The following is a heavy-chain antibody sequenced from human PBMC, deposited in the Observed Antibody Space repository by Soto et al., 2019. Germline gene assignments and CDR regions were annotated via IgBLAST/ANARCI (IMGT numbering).Heavy chain of an antibody. CDR3: ARRGSS. J-gene: IGHJ3*01. D-gene: IGHD2-2*01. V-gene: IGHV3-48*03. CDR2: IHPGGQII. Sequence: GGSLRLSCAASGFTFSSSEMYWVRQAPGKGLEWVSYIHPGGQIIFYADSVKGRFTISRDNAKNSVYLQMNNLRAEDTAVYYCARRGSSWGQGTMVTVSS. CDR1: GFTFSSSE.